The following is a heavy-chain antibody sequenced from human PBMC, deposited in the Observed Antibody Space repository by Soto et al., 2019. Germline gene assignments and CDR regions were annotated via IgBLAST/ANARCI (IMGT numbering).Heavy chain of an antibody. J-gene: IGHJ6*02. CDR2: INIGGDTT. V-gene: IGHV3-23*01. CDR1: GFTFSNYA. CDR3: GNCLVTQMPYYYYGLDV. D-gene: IGHD2-21*02. Sequence: GGSLRLSCGVSGFTFSNYAMSWVRQAPGKGLEWVSAINIGGDTTYYADSVKGRFTMSRDNSKNTLYLQMNSLRAEDTAVYYCGNCLVTQMPYYYYGLDVWGQGTTVTVSS.